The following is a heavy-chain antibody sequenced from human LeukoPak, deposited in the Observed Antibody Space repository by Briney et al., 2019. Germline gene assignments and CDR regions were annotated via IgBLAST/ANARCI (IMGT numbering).Heavy chain of an antibody. CDR1: GFTFSSYS. CDR3: ARDQGYYYDSSGYFGEFDY. D-gene: IGHD3-22*01. J-gene: IGHJ4*02. Sequence: GGSLRLSCAASGFTFSSYSMNWVRQAPGKGLEWVSSISSSSSYIYYADSVKGRFTISRDNAKNSLHLQMNSLRAEDTAVYYCARDQGYYYDSSGYFGEFDYWGQGTLVTVSS. V-gene: IGHV3-21*01. CDR2: ISSSSSYI.